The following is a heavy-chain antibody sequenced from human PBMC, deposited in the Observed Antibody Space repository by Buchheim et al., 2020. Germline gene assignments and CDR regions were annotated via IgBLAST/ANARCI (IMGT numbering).Heavy chain of an antibody. CDR2: ISSSGSTI. Sequence: EVQLVESGGGLVQPGGSLRLSCAASGFTFSSYEMNWVRQAPGKGLEWVSYISSSGSTIYYADSVKGRFPISRDNAKNSLYLQMNSLRAEDTAVYYCARESIVGYSSSAEYYYYYYGMDVWGQGTT. J-gene: IGHJ6*02. V-gene: IGHV3-48*03. D-gene: IGHD6-6*01. CDR1: GFTFSSYE. CDR3: ARESIVGYSSSAEYYYYYYGMDV.